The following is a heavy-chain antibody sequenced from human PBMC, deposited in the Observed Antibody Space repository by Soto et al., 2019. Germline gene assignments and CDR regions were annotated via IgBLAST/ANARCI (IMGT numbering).Heavy chain of an antibody. CDR1: GFTFSNYI. CDR2: VGDSTGNI. Sequence: GGFLRLSCAASGFTFSNYIMNWVRQAPGKGLEWVSFVGDSTGNIYYADSVKGRFTISRDNAKNSLYLQMNSLRAEDTAVYYCARGGQWNDYWGQGTLVTVSS. CDR3: ARGGQWNDY. D-gene: IGHD6-19*01. J-gene: IGHJ4*02. V-gene: IGHV3-48*04.